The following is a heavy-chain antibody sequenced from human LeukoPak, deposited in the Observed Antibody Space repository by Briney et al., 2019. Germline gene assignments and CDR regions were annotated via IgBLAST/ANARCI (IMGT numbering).Heavy chain of an antibody. CDR3: AREEGGIIDDYVWGSYPPSHWFDP. J-gene: IGHJ5*02. CDR2: ISSSSDTI. V-gene: IGHV3-48*04. Sequence: GGSLRLSCAASGFTFSSYGMHWVRQAPGKGLEWVSYISSSSDTIYYADSVKGRFTISRDNAKNSLYLQMNSLRAEDTAVYYCAREEGGIIDDYVWGSYPPSHWFDPWGQGTLVTVSS. D-gene: IGHD3-16*02. CDR1: GFTFSSYG.